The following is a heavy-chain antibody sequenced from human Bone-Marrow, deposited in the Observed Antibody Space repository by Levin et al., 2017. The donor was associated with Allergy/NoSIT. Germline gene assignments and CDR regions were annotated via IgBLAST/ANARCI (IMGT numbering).Heavy chain of an antibody. V-gene: IGHV3-15*01. J-gene: IGHJ4*02. Sequence: SCAASGVSFTNAWMTWVRQAPGKGLEWVGRIKSKTDGGATDYAAPVKGRFTISRDDSKNTLFLQMTSLKTEDTAVYYCTTKYQRWGQATLVTVSS. CDR1: GVSFTNAW. CDR2: IKSKTDGGAT. CDR3: TTKYQR. D-gene: IGHD2-2*01.